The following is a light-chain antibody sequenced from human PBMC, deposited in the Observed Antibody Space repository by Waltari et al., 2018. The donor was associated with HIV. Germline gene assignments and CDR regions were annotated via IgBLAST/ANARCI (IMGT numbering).Light chain of an antibody. CDR1: QSLVHSDGNTY. Sequence: DAVMTQSPLSLPVTLGQPASIACRSSQSLVHSDGNTYLNWFQQRPGQSPRRLIYKASTRDSGVPDRFSGSGSGTDFTLKISRVEADDVGVYYCMQGTHWPYTFGQGTKLEIK. V-gene: IGKV2-30*02. J-gene: IGKJ2*01. CDR2: KAS. CDR3: MQGTHWPYT.